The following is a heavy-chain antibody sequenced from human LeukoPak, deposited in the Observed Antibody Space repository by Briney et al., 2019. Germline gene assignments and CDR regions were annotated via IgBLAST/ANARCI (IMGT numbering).Heavy chain of an antibody. CDR2: IYYSGST. CDR1: GVSLNSHY. CDR3: ARLSGGGYFDY. Sequence: SETLSLTCTVSGVSLNSHYLTWIRQPPGKGLEWIGYIYYSGSTNYNPSLKSRVTISVDTSKNQFSLKLSSVTAADTAVYYCARLSGGGYFDYWGQGTLVTVSS. D-gene: IGHD3-10*01. V-gene: IGHV4-59*11. J-gene: IGHJ4*02.